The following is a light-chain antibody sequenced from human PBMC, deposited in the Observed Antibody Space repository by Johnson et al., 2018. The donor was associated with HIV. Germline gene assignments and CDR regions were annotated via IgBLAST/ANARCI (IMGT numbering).Light chain of an antibody. Sequence: QSVLTQPPSVSAAPGQKVTISCSGSSSNIGRNYVSWYQQLPGTAPKLLIYDNNRRPSGTPDRFSGSKSGTSATLAITGLQTGDEADYYCGTWDSSLTSYVFGAGTKVTVL. CDR3: GTWDSSLTSYV. J-gene: IGLJ1*01. CDR1: SSNIGRNY. CDR2: DNN. V-gene: IGLV1-51*01.